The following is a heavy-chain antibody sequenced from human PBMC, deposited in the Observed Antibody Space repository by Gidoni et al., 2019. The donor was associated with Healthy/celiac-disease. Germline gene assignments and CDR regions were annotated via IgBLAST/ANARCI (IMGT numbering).Heavy chain of an antibody. CDR1: GCSISSGGYS. Sequence: QLQLQESGSVLVKPSQPLSLTCAVSGCSISSGGYSWSWIRQPPGKGLEWIGYIYHSGSTYYNPSLKSRVTISVDRSKNQSSLKLSSVTAADTAVYYCARSSGREVFDIWGQGTMVTVSS. D-gene: IGHD3-10*01. J-gene: IGHJ3*02. CDR3: ARSSGREVFDI. CDR2: IYHSGST. V-gene: IGHV4-30-2*01.